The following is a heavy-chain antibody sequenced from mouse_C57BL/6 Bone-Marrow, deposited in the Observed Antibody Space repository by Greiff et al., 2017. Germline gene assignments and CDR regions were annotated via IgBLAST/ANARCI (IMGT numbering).Heavy chain of an antibody. V-gene: IGHV5-9*01. CDR3: ARATMVTTGFAY. CDR2: ISGGGGNT. CDR1: GFTFSSYT. Sequence: EVKLEESGGGLVKPGGSLKLSCAASGFTFSSYTMSWVRQTPEKRLEWVATISGGGGNTYYPDSVKGRFTISRDNAKNPLYRQMSSLRAEDTALYYCARATMVTTGFAYWGQGTLVTVSA. J-gene: IGHJ3*01. D-gene: IGHD2-2*01.